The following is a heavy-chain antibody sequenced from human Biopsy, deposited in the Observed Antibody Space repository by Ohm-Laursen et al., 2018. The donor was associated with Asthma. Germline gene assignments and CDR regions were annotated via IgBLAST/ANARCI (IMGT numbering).Heavy chain of an antibody. D-gene: IGHD3-10*02. J-gene: IGHJ4*02. CDR1: GFSFGSFG. V-gene: IGHV3-30*03. CDR2: ISFDGRYE. Sequence: SLRLSCAASGFSFGSFGMHWVRQVPGKGPEWVALISFDGRYEYYADSVKGRFTISRDNPMKRLYLQMSSLTAEDTAVYLCARFVQAEEGVFWGQGTRVTVSP. CDR3: ARFVQAEEGVF.